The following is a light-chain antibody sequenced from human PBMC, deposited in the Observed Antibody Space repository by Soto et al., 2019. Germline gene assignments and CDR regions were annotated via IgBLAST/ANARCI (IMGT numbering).Light chain of an antibody. V-gene: IGLV2-8*01. CDR2: EVS. J-gene: IGLJ1*01. CDR1: SSDVGGYNY. Sequence: QXPRCQXXSGXAYPGQSICISCTGTSSDVGGYNYVSWYQQHPGKAPKLMIYEVSKRPSGVPDRFSGSKSGNTASLTVSGLQAEDEADYYCSSYAGSSNVFGTGTKVTVL. CDR3: SSYAGSSNV.